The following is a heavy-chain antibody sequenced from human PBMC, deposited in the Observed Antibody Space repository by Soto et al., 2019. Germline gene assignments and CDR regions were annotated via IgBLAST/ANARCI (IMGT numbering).Heavy chain of an antibody. CDR3: AGAEMGCLYLTADY. CDR2: TSSDGSSN. J-gene: IGHJ4*02. D-gene: IGHD3-16*01. Sequence: QVQLVESGGGVVQPGRSLRLSCAASGFTFSRYGLHWVRQAPGKGLEWVAVTSSDGSSNHYADSVKGRFAISRDNSKNTLYLQMNRLRPEDTAVYYCAGAEMGCLYLTADYWGQGSLVSVSS. V-gene: IGHV3-30*03. CDR1: GFTFSRYG.